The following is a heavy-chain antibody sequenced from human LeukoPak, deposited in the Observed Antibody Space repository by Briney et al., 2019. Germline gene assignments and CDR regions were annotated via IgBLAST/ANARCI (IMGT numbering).Heavy chain of an antibody. Sequence: GGSLRLSCAASGFTFTNYDMHWVRQAPGKGLDWVSFLRYDGTSEFYGDSVKGRFTISRDSSKNTLFLQMNRLRPEDTGFYYCARGGVYGSGSLNFLDPWGQGTLVIVSS. V-gene: IGHV3-30*02. CDR2: LRYDGTSE. CDR1: GFTFTNYD. D-gene: IGHD3-10*01. J-gene: IGHJ5*02. CDR3: ARGGVYGSGSLNFLDP.